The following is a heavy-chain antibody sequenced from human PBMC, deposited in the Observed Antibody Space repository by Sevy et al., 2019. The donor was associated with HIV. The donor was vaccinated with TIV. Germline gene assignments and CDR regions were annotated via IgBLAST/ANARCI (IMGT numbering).Heavy chain of an antibody. CDR1: GVSISPYY. CDR2: SGSS. D-gene: IGHD2-2*01. CDR3: ARGGPNQHQLDYFDY. Sequence: SETLSLTCTVSGVSISPYYWAWIRQPPGKGLECIGFSGSSNYNPSLKSRVTTSVDTSKNQFSLKRSSVTAADTAIYYCARGGPNQHQLDYFDYWGQGTLVTVSS. V-gene: IGHV4-59*01. J-gene: IGHJ4*02.